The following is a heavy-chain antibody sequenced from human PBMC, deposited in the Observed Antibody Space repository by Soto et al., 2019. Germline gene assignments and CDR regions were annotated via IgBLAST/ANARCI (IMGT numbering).Heavy chain of an antibody. Sequence: EVQLLESGGGLVQPGGSLRLSCAASGFIFSSYAMSWVRQAPGKGLEWVSSISGSGDSTYYADSVKGRFTISRDNSKNTLYLQMNSLRAEDTAVYYCAKYSDSSGDYYSGMDVWGQGTTVTVSS. J-gene: IGHJ6*02. CDR3: AKYSDSSGDYYSGMDV. D-gene: IGHD6-6*01. CDR2: ISGSGDST. V-gene: IGHV3-23*01. CDR1: GFIFSSYA.